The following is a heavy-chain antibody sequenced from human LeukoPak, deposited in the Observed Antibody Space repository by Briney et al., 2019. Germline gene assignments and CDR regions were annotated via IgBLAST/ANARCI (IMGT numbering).Heavy chain of an antibody. J-gene: IGHJ4*02. Sequence: GGSLRLSCAASGFTFTDSYMTWVRQAPGKGLEWLSYISGSGGDTNYANSVRGRFTISRDNAKNSLYLQMNTLGVEDTAIYYCVRVALYYYGSESYYFFEHWGQGTPVTASS. CDR3: VRVALYYYGSESYYFFEH. V-gene: IGHV3-11*06. CDR2: ISGSGGDT. D-gene: IGHD3-10*01. CDR1: GFTFTDSY.